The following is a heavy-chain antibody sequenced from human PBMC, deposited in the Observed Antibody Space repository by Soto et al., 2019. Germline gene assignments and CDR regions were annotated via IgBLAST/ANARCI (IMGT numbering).Heavy chain of an antibody. D-gene: IGHD1-26*01. V-gene: IGHV1-46*01. CDR2: MRPSGGSA. J-gene: IGHJ6*02. CDR1: GYTFTSYF. Sequence: QVQVVQSGAEVKKPGASVKVSCKSSGYTFTSYFMHWVRQAPGQGLEWMGIMRPSGGSATYAQKVQGRVTMTRDTSTNTDYLDLSSLTSEDTAVYYCARGRGGSYGMDVWGQGTTVTVSS. CDR3: ARGRGGSYGMDV.